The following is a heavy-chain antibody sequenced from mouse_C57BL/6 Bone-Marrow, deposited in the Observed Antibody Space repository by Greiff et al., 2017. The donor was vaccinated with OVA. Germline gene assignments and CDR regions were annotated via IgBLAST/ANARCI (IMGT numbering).Heavy chain of an antibody. D-gene: IGHD2-1*01. CDR1: GYTFTSYD. CDR2: IYPRDGST. Sequence: QVQLQQSGPELVKPGASVKLSCKASGYTFTSYDINWVKQRPGQGLEWIGWIYPRDGSTKYNEKFKGKATLTVDTSSSTAYMELHSLTSEDSAVYVCARYPFYYDNYPYYFDYWGQGTTLTVSS. J-gene: IGHJ2*01. CDR3: ARYPFYYDNYPYYFDY. V-gene: IGHV1-85*01.